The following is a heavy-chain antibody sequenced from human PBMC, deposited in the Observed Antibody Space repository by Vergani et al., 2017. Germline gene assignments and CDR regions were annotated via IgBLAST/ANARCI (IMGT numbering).Heavy chain of an antibody. CDR3: ARLSYDTTPYLQGGYDC. Sequence: EVQLLESGGGLVQPGGSLRLSCAASGFTFSSYAMTWVRQAPGKGLEWVSAISARYPRTYYADSVKGRFTISRDNSKNMLYLQMNSLRAEDTAVYYCARLSYDTTPYLQGGYDCWGQGTLVSVSS. CDR2: ISARYPRT. J-gene: IGHJ4*01. V-gene: IGHV3-23*01. CDR1: GFTFSSYA. D-gene: IGHD3-22*01.